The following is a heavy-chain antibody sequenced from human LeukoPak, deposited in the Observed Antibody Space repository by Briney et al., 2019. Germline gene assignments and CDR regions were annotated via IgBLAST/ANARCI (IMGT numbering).Heavy chain of an antibody. Sequence: GASVKDSCKASGYTFTTYAMNWVRQAPGQGLEWMGWINTDTGNPTYAQGFTGRFVFSLDTSVSTAYLQISSLKAEDTAVYYCARVESYYDSSGYYAVGPIDYWGQGTLVTVSS. J-gene: IGHJ4*02. V-gene: IGHV7-4-1*02. CDR1: GYTFTTYA. D-gene: IGHD3-22*01. CDR3: ARVESYYDSSGYYAVGPIDY. CDR2: INTDTGNP.